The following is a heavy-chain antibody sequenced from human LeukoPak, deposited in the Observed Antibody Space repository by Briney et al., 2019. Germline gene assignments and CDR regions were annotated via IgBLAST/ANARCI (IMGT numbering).Heavy chain of an antibody. J-gene: IGHJ4*02. Sequence: GGSLRLSCAASGFSFKYTGMHWVRQALGKGPEWLTIIWYDGSTKYYADSVKGRFTVSRDNSKNTLYLQMNSPRAEDTAMYYCARGGIAARPDFDYWGQGTLVTVSS. CDR3: ARGGIAARPDFDY. V-gene: IGHV3-30*02. CDR1: GFSFKYTG. CDR2: IWYDGSTK. D-gene: IGHD6-6*01.